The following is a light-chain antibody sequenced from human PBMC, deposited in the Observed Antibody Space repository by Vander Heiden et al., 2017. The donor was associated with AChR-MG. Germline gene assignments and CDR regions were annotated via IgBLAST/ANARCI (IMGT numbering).Light chain of an antibody. Sequence: QSALTQPSPLSGSPGQSITISCTGTSSGVGSYNLVSWYQQHPGKAPKLMIYEVSKRPAGVSNRFSGSKSGNTASLTISGLQAEDEADYYCCSYAGELLVFGGGTKLTVL. J-gene: IGLJ3*02. V-gene: IGLV2-23*02. CDR2: EVS. CDR1: SSGVGSYNL. CDR3: CSYAGELLV.